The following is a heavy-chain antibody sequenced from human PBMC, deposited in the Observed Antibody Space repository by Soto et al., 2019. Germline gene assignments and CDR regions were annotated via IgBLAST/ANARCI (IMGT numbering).Heavy chain of an antibody. D-gene: IGHD3-10*01. CDR2: ISAYNGNT. CDR3: ARAHGSGTNGGFDY. J-gene: IGHJ4*02. CDR1: GYTFTSYG. Sequence: GASVKVSCKASGYTFTSYGISWVRQAPGQGLEWMGWISAYNGNTNYAQKLQGRVTMTTDTSTSAAYMELRSLRSDDTAVYYCARAHGSGTNGGFDYWGQGTLVTVSS. V-gene: IGHV1-18*01.